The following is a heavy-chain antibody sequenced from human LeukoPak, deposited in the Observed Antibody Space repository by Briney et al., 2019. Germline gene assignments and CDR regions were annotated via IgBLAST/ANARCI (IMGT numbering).Heavy chain of an antibody. J-gene: IGHJ4*02. D-gene: IGHD1-26*01. CDR3: ARGRYSGSYLLDY. CDR1: VFTFRSDS. V-gene: IGHV3-20*03. Sequence: GGSLRLSSAPSVFTFRSDSMNGGRQAPGKGLEWVSGINWNGVSTGYADSVKGRFTISRDNAKNSLYLQMNSLRAEDTAVYYCARGRYSGSYLLDYWGQGTLVTVSS. CDR2: INWNGVST.